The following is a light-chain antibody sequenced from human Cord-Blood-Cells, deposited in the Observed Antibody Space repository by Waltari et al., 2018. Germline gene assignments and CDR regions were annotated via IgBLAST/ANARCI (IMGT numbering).Light chain of an antibody. V-gene: IGKV1-39*01. Sequence: IQMTQSPSSVSASVGDRFTITCRASQSISSYLNWYQQKPGKAPKLLIYAASSLQSGVPSRFSGSGSGTDFTLTISSLQPEDFATYYCQQSYSTPPITFGQGTRLEIK. CDR1: QSISSY. CDR3: QQSYSTPPIT. CDR2: AAS. J-gene: IGKJ5*01.